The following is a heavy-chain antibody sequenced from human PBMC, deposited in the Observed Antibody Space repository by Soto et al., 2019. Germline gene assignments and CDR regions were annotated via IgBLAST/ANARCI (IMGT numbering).Heavy chain of an antibody. V-gene: IGHV1-46*01. CDR2: INPGGGAT. Sequence: ASVKVSCKASGYIFTNYYIYWVRQAPGQGLEYIGIINPGGGATDYAQKFQGRVTMTRNTSTSTVYMELSSLRYEDTAVYYCARRAMAMTDAFDIWGQGTMVTVSS. CDR1: GYIFTNYY. J-gene: IGHJ3*02. D-gene: IGHD5-18*01. CDR3: ARRAMAMTDAFDI.